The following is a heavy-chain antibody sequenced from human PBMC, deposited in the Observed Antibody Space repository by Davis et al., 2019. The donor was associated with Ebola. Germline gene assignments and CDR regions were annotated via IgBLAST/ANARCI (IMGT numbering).Heavy chain of an antibody. CDR1: GGSISSSNYY. CDR3: ARLYYGSGSQNWFNP. CDR2: FYYSGST. D-gene: IGHD3-10*01. J-gene: IGHJ5*02. V-gene: IGHV4-39*01. Sequence: MPSETLSLTCTVSGGSISSSNYYWGWIRQPPGKGLEWIGSFYYSGSTSHNPSLKSRVTIFVDRSNNQFSLKLISVTAADTAVYYCARLYYGSGSQNWFNPWGQGTLVTVSS.